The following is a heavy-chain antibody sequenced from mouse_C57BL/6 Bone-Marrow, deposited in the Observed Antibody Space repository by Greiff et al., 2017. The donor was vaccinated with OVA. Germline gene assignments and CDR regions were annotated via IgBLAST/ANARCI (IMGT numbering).Heavy chain of an antibody. Sequence: QVQLQQPGTELVKPGASVKLSCKASGYTFTSYWMHWVKQRPGQGLEWIGNINPSNGGTNYNEKFKSKATLTVDKSSSTAYMQLSSLTSEDSAVYYCASTFYYYGSSYVNYAMDYWGQGTSVTVSS. CDR3: ASTFYYYGSSYVNYAMDY. J-gene: IGHJ4*01. CDR2: INPSNGGT. D-gene: IGHD1-1*01. CDR1: GYTFTSYW. V-gene: IGHV1-53*01.